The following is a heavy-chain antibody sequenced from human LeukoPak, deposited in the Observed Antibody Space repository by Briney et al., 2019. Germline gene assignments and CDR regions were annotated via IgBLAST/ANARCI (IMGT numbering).Heavy chain of an antibody. Sequence: SVKVSCKASGGTFSSYAISWVRQAPGQGLEWMGGIIPIFGTANYAQKFQGRVTITADESTSTAYMELSSLRSEDTAVYYCATYPTVVTRDFDYWGQGTPVTVSS. V-gene: IGHV1-69*13. J-gene: IGHJ4*02. D-gene: IGHD4-23*01. CDR1: GGTFSSYA. CDR2: IIPIFGTA. CDR3: ATYPTVVTRDFDY.